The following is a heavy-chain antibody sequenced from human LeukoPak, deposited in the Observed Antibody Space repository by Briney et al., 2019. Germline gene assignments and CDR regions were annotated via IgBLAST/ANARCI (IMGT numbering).Heavy chain of an antibody. J-gene: IGHJ3*02. CDR1: RFTFSRYA. CDR2: ISGSGAIR. Sequence: GGSLRLSSAASRFTFSRYAMSWVRQAPGKGLVWVSGISGSGAIRYYADSVKGRFTISRDNSKDTLYLQMNSLRDEDTAVYYCAKSPGDSGASAFDIWGQGTMVPVSS. V-gene: IGHV3-23*01. D-gene: IGHD2-21*01. CDR3: AKSPGDSGASAFDI.